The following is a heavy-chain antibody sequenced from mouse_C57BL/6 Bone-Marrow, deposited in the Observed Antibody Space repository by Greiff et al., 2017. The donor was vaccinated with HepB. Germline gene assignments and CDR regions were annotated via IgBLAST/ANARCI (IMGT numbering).Heavy chain of an antibody. J-gene: IGHJ4*01. D-gene: IGHD2-4*01. V-gene: IGHV14-4*01. CDR2: IDPENGDT. CDR3: TLLRPLFYRDY. Sequence: EVQLQQSGAELVRPGASVELSCTASGFNIKDDYMHWVKQRPEQGLEWIGWIDPENGDTEYASKFQGKATITADTSSNTAYLQLSSLTSEDTAVYYCTLLRPLFYRDYWGQGTSVTVSS. CDR1: GFNIKDDY.